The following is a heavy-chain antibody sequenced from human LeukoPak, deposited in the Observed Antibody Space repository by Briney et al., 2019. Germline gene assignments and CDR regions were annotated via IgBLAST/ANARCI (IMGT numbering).Heavy chain of an antibody. Sequence: ASVKFSCKASGYTFTSYGISWVRQAPGQGLEWMGWISAYNGNTNYAQKLQGRVTMTTDTSTSTAYMELRSLRSDDTAVYYCARSSGAAAATGWFDPWGQGTLVSVSS. D-gene: IGHD6-13*01. CDR3: ARSSGAAAATGWFDP. V-gene: IGHV1-18*01. J-gene: IGHJ5*02. CDR2: ISAYNGNT. CDR1: GYTFTSYG.